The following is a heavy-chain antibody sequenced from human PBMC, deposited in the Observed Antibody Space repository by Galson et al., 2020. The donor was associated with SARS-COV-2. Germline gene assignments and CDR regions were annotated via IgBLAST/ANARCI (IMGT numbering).Heavy chain of an antibody. J-gene: IGHJ4*02. CDR2: IYYSGTT. D-gene: IGHD2-2*01. V-gene: IGHV4-59*13. CDR3: ASSPTYPKYHFDH. Sequence: SETLSLTCTVSGGSINDYYWNWIRQPPGKGLEWIGVIYYSGTTNYNPSLKSRVTISMDTSKNPFSLKLTSVTAADTAVYYCASSPTYPKYHFDHWGQGTLVTVSS. CDR1: GGSINDYY.